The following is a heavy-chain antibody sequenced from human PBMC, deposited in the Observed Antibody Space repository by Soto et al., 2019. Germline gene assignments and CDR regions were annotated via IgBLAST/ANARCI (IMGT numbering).Heavy chain of an antibody. J-gene: IGHJ3*02. CDR1: GGSISSGGYY. Sequence: QVQLQESGPGLVKPSQTLSLTCTVSGGSISSGGYYWSWIRQHPGKGLEWIGYIYYSGSTYYNPSLKSRVTISVDTSKNQFFLKLSSVTAADTAVYYCARWGSDFWSGYLDAFDIWGQGTMVTVSS. D-gene: IGHD3-3*01. CDR3: ARWGSDFWSGYLDAFDI. CDR2: IYYSGST. V-gene: IGHV4-31*03.